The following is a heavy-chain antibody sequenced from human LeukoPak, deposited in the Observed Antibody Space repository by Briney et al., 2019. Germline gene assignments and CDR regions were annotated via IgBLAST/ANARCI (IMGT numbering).Heavy chain of an antibody. CDR1: GYTFTGYY. CDR3: ARALWKYCSSTSCPPGYYYMDV. CDR2: INPNSGGT. Sequence: ASVKVSCKASGYTFTGYYMHWVRQAPGQGLEWMGWINPNSGGTNYAQKFQGRVTTTRDTSISTAYMELSRLRSDDTAVYYCARALWKYCSSTSCPPGYYYMDVWGKGTTVTVSS. J-gene: IGHJ6*03. V-gene: IGHV1-2*02. D-gene: IGHD2-2*01.